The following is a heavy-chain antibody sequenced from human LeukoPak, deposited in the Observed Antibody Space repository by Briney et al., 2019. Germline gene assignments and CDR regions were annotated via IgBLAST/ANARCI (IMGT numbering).Heavy chain of an antibody. CDR3: CCYDGTGLRY. CDR1: GFTFNNAW. D-gene: IGHD3-22*01. Sequence: GSLRLSCATSGFTFNNAWMSWVRQAPGKGLEWVGRIKRKTDGGTIDYAAPVKGRFSISRDDSKNTLYLQMNSLQIEDTALYYCCCYDGTGLRYWGQGTLVTVSS. V-gene: IGHV3-15*01. J-gene: IGHJ4*02. CDR2: IKRKTDGGTI.